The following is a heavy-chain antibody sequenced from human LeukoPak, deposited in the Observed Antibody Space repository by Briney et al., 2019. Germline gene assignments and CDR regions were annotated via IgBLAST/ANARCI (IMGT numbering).Heavy chain of an antibody. CDR2: IEGDGSRI. CDR1: GFTLSGYW. V-gene: IGHV3-74*01. J-gene: IGHJ4*02. Sequence: PGGSLRLSCAAFGFTLSGYWMHWVRQAPGKGLVWVSRIEGDGSRITYADSVKGRFTISRDNAKNTLYLQMNSLRAEDTAVYYCTRDWRNLGFDYWGQGTQVTVSS. D-gene: IGHD1-7*01. CDR3: TRDWRNLGFDY.